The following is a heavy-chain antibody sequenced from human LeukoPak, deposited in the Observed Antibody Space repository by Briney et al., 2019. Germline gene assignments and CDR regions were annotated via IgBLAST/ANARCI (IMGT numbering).Heavy chain of an antibody. V-gene: IGHV3-21*01. CDR3: EKAFPSTMCGIDF. CDR2: ISGGSGSHI. J-gene: IGHJ6*02. CDR1: GFTFSSYA. Sequence: GSLRLSCAASGFTFSSYAMSWLRQAPGKGLEWISSISGGSGSHILYVDSVKGRFTISRDNAKNSLYLQMDSMTAEDTAVYYCEKAFPSTMCGIDFWGHGTTVTVSS. D-gene: IGHD2-2*01.